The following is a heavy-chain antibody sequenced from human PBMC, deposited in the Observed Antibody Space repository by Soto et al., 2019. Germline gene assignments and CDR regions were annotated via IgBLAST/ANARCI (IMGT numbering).Heavy chain of an antibody. V-gene: IGHV5-51*01. CDR1: GYSFTTNW. CDR3: ARHSGVAEDGTD. Sequence: GESLKISCKGSGYSFTTNWIGWVRQMPGKGLEWMGVIYPGDSDTRYSPSFQGQVAISADRSINTAYLQWSSLKASDTAMYYCARHSGVAEDGTDWGQGTLVTVSS. D-gene: IGHD6-13*01. CDR2: IYPGDSDT. J-gene: IGHJ1*01.